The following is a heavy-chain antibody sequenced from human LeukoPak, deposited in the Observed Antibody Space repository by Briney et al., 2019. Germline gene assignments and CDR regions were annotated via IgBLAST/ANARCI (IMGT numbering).Heavy chain of an antibody. D-gene: IGHD3-10*01. CDR1: SGSVSSGGYY. Sequence: PSETLSLTCTVCSGSVSSGGYYWTWIRQPPGKRLEWIGYIYYSGSTNYNPSLKSRVTISVDTSKNQFSLKLSSVTAADTAVYYCARGPYGSGIYYKYYYFGYWGQGTLVTVSS. V-gene: IGHV4-61*08. CDR3: ARGPYGSGIYYKYYYFGY. J-gene: IGHJ4*02. CDR2: IYYSGST.